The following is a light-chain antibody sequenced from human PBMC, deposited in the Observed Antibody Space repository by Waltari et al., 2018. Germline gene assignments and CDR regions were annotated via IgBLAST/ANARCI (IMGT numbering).Light chain of an antibody. CDR1: QSISSW. CDR2: KAS. Sequence: DIQMTESPPKLSASVGDIVTITCRASQSISSWLAGYQQKPGKAPKRLIDKASSLESGVPSRFSGSGSGTEFTLTISSLQPDDFATYYCQQYNSAPCTFGQWTKVEIK. V-gene: IGKV1-5*03. J-gene: IGKJ1*01. CDR3: QQYNSAPCT.